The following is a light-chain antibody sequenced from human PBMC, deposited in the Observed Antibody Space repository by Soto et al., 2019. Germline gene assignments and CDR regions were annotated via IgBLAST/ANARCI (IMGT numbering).Light chain of an antibody. CDR2: EVN. CDR3: SSYTTSHTRV. V-gene: IGLV2-14*01. Sequence: QSALTQPASVSGSPGQSITFSCTGTSNDIGAYDYVSWFQHHPDKAPKLIIYEVNDRPSGISSRFSGSKSGNTASLTISGLQPEDEADYYCSSYTTSHTRVFGGGTQRTVL. J-gene: IGLJ3*02. CDR1: SNDIGAYDY.